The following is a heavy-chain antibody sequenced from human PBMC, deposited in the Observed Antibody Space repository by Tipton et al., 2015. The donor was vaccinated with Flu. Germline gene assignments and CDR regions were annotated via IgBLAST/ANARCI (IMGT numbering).Heavy chain of an antibody. J-gene: IGHJ6*02. CDR3: ARERYYYDSSGYYGPRRTYYYYGMDV. Sequence: LRLSCTVSGGSISSGGYYWSWIRQHPGKGLGWIGYIYYSGSTNYNPSLKSRVTISVDTSKNQFSLKLSSVTAADTAVYYCARERYYYDSSGYYGPRRTYYYYGMDVWGQGTTVTVSS. V-gene: IGHV4-31*02. CDR1: GGSISSGGYY. D-gene: IGHD3-22*01. CDR2: IYYSGST.